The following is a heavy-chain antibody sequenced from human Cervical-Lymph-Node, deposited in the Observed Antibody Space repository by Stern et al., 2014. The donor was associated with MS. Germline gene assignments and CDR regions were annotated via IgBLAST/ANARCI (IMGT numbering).Heavy chain of an antibody. D-gene: IGHD6-13*01. V-gene: IGHV3-33*01. CDR3: ARERVGRIAVARWFDP. CDR2: IWYDGSNK. J-gene: IGHJ5*02. Sequence: DQLVETGGGVVQPGRSLRLSCAASGFTFSSYGMHGVRQAPGKGLEWVAVIWYDGSNKCYADSVKGRFTISRDNSKNTLYLQMNSLRAEDTAVYYCARERVGRIAVARWFDPWGQGTLVTVSS. CDR1: GFTFSSYG.